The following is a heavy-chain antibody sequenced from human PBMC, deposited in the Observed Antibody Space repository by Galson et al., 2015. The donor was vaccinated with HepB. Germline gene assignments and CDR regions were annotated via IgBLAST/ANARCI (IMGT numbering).Heavy chain of an antibody. CDR2: IKGKTDGGTT. CDR1: GFTFSNAW. Sequence: SLRLSCAASGFTFSNAWMNWVRQAPGKGLEWVGRIKGKTDGGTTDYAAPVKGRFTISRDDSKNTLYLQMNSLKTEDTAVYYCTTGAGRFLEWLSIETKYYFDYWGQGTLVTVSS. CDR3: TTGAGRFLEWLSIETKYYFDY. V-gene: IGHV3-15*07. J-gene: IGHJ4*02. D-gene: IGHD3-3*01.